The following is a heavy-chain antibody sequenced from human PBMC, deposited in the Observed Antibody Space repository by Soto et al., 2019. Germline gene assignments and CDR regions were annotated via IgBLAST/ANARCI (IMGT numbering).Heavy chain of an antibody. CDR2: ISYSGNTI. Sequence: GGSLRLSCVASGFIFSSYEMNWVRQAPGKGLEWISYISYSGNTIYYADSVKGRFTISRDNAKNSLYLQMNSLRAEDTAVYYCARVSPYSGYDSNYWGQGTLVTSPQ. D-gene: IGHD5-12*01. V-gene: IGHV3-48*03. J-gene: IGHJ4*02. CDR1: GFIFSSYE. CDR3: ARVSPYSGYDSNY.